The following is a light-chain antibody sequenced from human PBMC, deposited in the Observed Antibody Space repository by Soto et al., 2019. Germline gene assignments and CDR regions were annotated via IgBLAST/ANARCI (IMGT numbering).Light chain of an antibody. Sequence: DIVMTQTPLSLSVTPGQPASMSCKSSQRLLHSDGKAYLYWYLQRPGQPPQLLIYDVSKRFSGVXDXXSGSGSGTDFALTISRVEAEDVGVYYCMQSVELTLTFGGGTKVEIK. V-gene: IGKV2D-29*01. J-gene: IGKJ4*01. CDR1: QRLLHSDGKAY. CDR2: DVS. CDR3: MQSVELTLT.